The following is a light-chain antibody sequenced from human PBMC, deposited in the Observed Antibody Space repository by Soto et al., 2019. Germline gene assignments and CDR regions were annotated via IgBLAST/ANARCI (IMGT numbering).Light chain of an antibody. J-gene: IGKJ5*01. CDR1: QDISNY. V-gene: IGKV1-33*01. CDR2: DAS. Sequence: DIHMTQSPSSLSASVGDRVTITCQASQDISNYLNWYQQKPGKAPKLLIYDASNLETGVPSRFSGSGSGTDFTFTISSLQPEDIATYYCQQYDNPITFGQGTRLEIK. CDR3: QQYDNPIT.